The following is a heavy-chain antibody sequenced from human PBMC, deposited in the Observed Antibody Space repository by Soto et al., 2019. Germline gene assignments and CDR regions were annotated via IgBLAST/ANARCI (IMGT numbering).Heavy chain of an antibody. Sequence: GGSLRLSCVASGFALSSSWMTWVRQAPGKGLEWVANINEGGSKINYADSVKGRFTISRDNARNLVYLEMNSLRVEDTAVYDCAQQHGWGRFDPWGQGTLVTVSS. CDR3: AQQHGWGRFDP. D-gene: IGHD6-19*01. CDR2: INEGGSKI. V-gene: IGHV3-7*05. CDR1: GFALSSSW. J-gene: IGHJ5*02.